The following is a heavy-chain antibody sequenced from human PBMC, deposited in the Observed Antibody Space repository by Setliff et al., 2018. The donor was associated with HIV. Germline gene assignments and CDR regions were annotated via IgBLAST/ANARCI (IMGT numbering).Heavy chain of an antibody. V-gene: IGHV4-34*01. Sequence: PSETLSLTCAVYGGSFSGYYWSWIRQPPGKGLEWIGEINHSGSTNYNPSLKSRVTISIDTSKNQFSLKLSSVTAADTAVYYCASQSKLSGWDNWGQGTLVTVSS. CDR1: GGSFSGYY. CDR2: INHSGST. D-gene: IGHD6-19*01. CDR3: ASQSKLSGWDN. J-gene: IGHJ4*02.